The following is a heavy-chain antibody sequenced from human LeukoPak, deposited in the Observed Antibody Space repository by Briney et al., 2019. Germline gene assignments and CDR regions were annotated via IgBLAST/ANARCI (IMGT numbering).Heavy chain of an antibody. CDR2: ISYDGSNK. J-gene: IGHJ4*02. CDR3: ARAIGKSEGY. V-gene: IGHV3-30*03. Sequence: GGSLRLSCAASGFTFSSYGMHWVRQAPGKGLEWVAVISYDGSNKYYADSVKGRFTISRDNAKSSLYLQMDSLRAEDTAVYYCARAIGKSEGYWGQGTLVTVSS. D-gene: IGHD2-15*01. CDR1: GFTFSSYG.